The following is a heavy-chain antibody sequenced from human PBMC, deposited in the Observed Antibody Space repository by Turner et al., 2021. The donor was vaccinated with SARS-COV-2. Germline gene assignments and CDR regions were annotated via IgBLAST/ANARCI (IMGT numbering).Heavy chain of an antibody. D-gene: IGHD3-22*01. J-gene: IGHJ5*02. CDR3: AREVLGLLRYYNWFDP. V-gene: IGHV4-31*03. Sequence: QVQLQESGPGLVKPSQTLSLTCTVSGGSISSGNYYWSWIRQHPGKGLEWIGYIYYSGSTYYNPSLKSRVTISVDTSKNQFSLKLSSVTAADTAVYYCAREVLGLLRYYNWFDPWGQGTLVTVSS. CDR1: GGSISSGNYY. CDR2: IYYSGST.